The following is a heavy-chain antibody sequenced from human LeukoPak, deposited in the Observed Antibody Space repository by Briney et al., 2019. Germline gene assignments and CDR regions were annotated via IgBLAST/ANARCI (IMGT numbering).Heavy chain of an antibody. CDR2: MNPNNGNT. Sequence: ASVKVSCKVTGYTLTELSMHWVRQASGQGLESMGWMNPNNGNTGYAQKFQGRVTMTRDTSISTAYMGLRGLRSEDTAVYYCVRDGEGVAISVNYWFDPWGQGTLVTVSS. J-gene: IGHJ5*02. V-gene: IGHV1-8*01. CDR3: VRDGEGVAISVNYWFDP. CDR1: GYTLTELS. D-gene: IGHD3-10*01.